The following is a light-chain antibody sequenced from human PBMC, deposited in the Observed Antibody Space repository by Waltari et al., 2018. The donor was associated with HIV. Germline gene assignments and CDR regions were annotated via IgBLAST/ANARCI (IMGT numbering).Light chain of an antibody. CDR3: ATWDDNLSGVL. Sequence: QSVLTQPPSASGTPGQRVTMPCSGSNSNIGSNDVFWYPQLPGTAPNLLIHRSSQRPCGVPGRFSASKSGTTGSLAISGLRSEDEAHYYCATWDDNLSGVLFGGGTRLNVL. CDR1: NSNIGSND. CDR2: RSS. J-gene: IGLJ2*01. V-gene: IGLV1-47*01.